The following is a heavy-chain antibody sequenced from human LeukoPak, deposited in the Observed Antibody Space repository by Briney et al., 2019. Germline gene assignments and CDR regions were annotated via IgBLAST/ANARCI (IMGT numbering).Heavy chain of an antibody. V-gene: IGHV4-39*07. CDR3: ARDRAYYDFWSGYYRSQSVDY. Sequence: SETLSLTCTVSGGSISSSSYYWGWIRQPPGKGLEWIGSIYYSGSTYYNPSLKSRVTISVDTSKNQFSLKLSSVTAADTAVYYCARDRAYYDFWSGYYRSQSVDYWGQGTLVTVSS. CDR2: IYYSGST. D-gene: IGHD3-3*01. CDR1: GGSISSSSYY. J-gene: IGHJ4*02.